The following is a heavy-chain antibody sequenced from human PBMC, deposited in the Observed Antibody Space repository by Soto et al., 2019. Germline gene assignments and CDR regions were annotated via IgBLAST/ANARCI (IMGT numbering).Heavy chain of an antibody. CDR1: GFPFTTAW. CDR3: TTDGFSGIVGI. D-gene: IGHD1-26*01. CDR2: IKSKTSGETR. Sequence: PGGSLRLSCAASGFPFTTAWMTWVRQAPGKGLEWVGRIKSKTSGETRDYAAPVKGRFIISRDDSKNTLYLEMNSLKIEDTGVYYCTTDGFSGIVGIWGQGAMVTVS. V-gene: IGHV3-15*05. J-gene: IGHJ3*02.